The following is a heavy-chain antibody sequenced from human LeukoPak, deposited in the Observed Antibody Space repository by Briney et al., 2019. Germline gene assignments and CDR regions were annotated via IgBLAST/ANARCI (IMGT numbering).Heavy chain of an antibody. Sequence: GGSLRLSCTASGFTFGDFAMNWVRQAPGKGLEWVGFIRTKTYGSTTQYAGAVKGRFTVARDDDKRIAYMQMNSLKTEDTAVYYCTRSPSRITINWFDSWGQGTLVTVSS. CDR2: IRTKTYGSTT. V-gene: IGHV3-49*04. CDR3: TRSPSRITINWFDS. J-gene: IGHJ5*01. D-gene: IGHD3-9*01. CDR1: GFTFGDFA.